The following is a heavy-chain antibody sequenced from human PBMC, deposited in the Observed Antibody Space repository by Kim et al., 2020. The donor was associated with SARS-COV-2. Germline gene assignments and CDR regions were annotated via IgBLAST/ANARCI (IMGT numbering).Heavy chain of an antibody. CDR2: IKQDGSEK. J-gene: IGHJ4*02. Sequence: GGSLRLSCAASGFTFSSYWMSWVRQAPGKGLEWVANIKQDGSEKYYVDSVKGRFTISRDNGKNSLYLQMNSLRAEDTAGYYCARDISGGVATLFDYWGQGTLVTVSS. V-gene: IGHV3-7*03. CDR1: GFTFSSYW. D-gene: IGHD3-16*01. CDR3: ARDISGGVATLFDY.